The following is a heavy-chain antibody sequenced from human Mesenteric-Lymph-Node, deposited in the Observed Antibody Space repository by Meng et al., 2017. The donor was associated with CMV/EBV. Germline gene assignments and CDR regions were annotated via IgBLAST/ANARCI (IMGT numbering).Heavy chain of an antibody. J-gene: IGHJ6*02. D-gene: IGHD6-6*01. V-gene: IGHV3-23*01. CDR1: GFTFSSYA. CDR3: AKDFEFSSSFYYYGMDV. CDR2: ISGSGSNT. Sequence: GGSLRLSCAASGFTFSSYAMSWVRQAPGKGLEWVSAISGSGSNTYYADSVKGRFTISRDNSKNTLYLQMNSLRAEDTAVYFCAKDFEFSSSFYYYGMDVWGQGTTVTVSS.